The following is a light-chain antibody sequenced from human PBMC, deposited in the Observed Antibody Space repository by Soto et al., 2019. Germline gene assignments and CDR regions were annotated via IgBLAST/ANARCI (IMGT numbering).Light chain of an antibody. CDR1: SSNIGNNY. CDR2: DNN. CDR3: GTWDNSLSAGA. V-gene: IGLV1-51*01. Sequence: QSVLTQPPSVSAAPGQTVTISCSGSSSNIGNNYVSWYQQLPGTAPKLLIYDNNKRPSGIPDRFSGSKSGTSATLDITGLQTGDEADYYCGTWDNSLSAGAFGGGTKVTVL. J-gene: IGLJ2*01.